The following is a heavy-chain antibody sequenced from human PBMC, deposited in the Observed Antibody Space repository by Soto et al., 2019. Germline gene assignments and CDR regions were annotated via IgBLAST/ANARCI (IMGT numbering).Heavy chain of an antibody. Sequence: QVQLVQSGAEVKKPGASVKVSCKASGYTFTSYGISWVRQAPGQGLEWMGWISAYNGNTNYAQKLQGRVTMTTDTTTSTAYMELRSLRSDDTAVYYCARGGWVTYYYDSSGYQGGFDPWGQGTLVTVSS. CDR3: ARGGWVTYYYDSSGYQGGFDP. CDR2: ISAYNGNT. D-gene: IGHD3-22*01. CDR1: GYTFTSYG. V-gene: IGHV1-18*01. J-gene: IGHJ5*02.